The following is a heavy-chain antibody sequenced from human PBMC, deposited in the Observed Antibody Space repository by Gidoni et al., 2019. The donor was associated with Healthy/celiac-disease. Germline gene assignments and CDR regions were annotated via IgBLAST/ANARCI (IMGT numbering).Heavy chain of an antibody. J-gene: IGHJ4*02. Sequence: EVQLVESGGGLVQPGGSLSLSCAASGFTFSSYWMHWVRQAPGKGLVWVSRINSDGSSTSYADSVKGRFTISRDNAKNTLYLQMNSLRAEDTAVYYCARARYSSGWREFDYWGQGTLVTVSS. CDR2: INSDGSST. V-gene: IGHV3-74*01. CDR1: GFTFSSYW. D-gene: IGHD6-19*01. CDR3: ARARYSSGWREFDY.